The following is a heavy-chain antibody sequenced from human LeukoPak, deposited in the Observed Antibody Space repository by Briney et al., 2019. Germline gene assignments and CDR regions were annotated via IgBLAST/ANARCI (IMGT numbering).Heavy chain of an antibody. CDR3: ARDWNIAVAVMDEGAWFDP. CDR2: TYYRSKWYN. V-gene: IGHV6-1*01. J-gene: IGHJ5*02. Sequence: SQTLSLTCAISGDSVSSNSAAWNWIRQSPSRGLEWLGRTYYRSKWYNDYAVSVKSRITINPDTSKNQFSLQLNSVTPEDTAVYYCARDWNIAVAVMDEGAWFDPWGQGTLVTVSS. D-gene: IGHD6-19*01. CDR1: GDSVSSNSAA.